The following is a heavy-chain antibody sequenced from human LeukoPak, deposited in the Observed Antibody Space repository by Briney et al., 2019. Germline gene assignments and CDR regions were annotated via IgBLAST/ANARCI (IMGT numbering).Heavy chain of an antibody. CDR2: ISAYNGNT. V-gene: IGHV1-18*01. CDR1: GYTFTSYG. D-gene: IGHD3-22*01. Sequence: GASVKVSCKASGYTFTSYGISWVRQAPGQGLEWMGWISAYNGNTNYAQKLQGRVTMTTDTSTSTAYMELRSLRSDDTAVYYCARDPYYYDSSGARVSWFDPWGQGTLVTVSS. CDR3: ARDPYYYDSSGARVSWFDP. J-gene: IGHJ5*02.